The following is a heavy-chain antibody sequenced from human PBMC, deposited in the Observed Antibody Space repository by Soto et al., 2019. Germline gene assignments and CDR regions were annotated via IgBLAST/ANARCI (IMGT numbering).Heavy chain of an antibody. CDR1: GGTFSSYT. CDR2: IIPILGIA. V-gene: IGHV1-69*02. J-gene: IGHJ6*03. Sequence: VQLVQSGAEVKKPGSSVKVSCKASGGTFSSYTISWVRQAPGQGLEWMGMIIPILGIANYAQKFQGRDTITADKSTSTGYMELSSLRSEDTAVYYCARAPSPIFGGMGYYMDVWGKGTTVTVSS. CDR3: ARAPSPIFGGMGYYMDV. D-gene: IGHD3-3*01.